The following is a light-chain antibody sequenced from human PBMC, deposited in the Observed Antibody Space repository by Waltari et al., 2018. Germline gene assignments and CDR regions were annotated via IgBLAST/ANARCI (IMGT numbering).Light chain of an antibody. CDR3: QHRSKWPPLT. Sequence: EIVLTQSPATLSLSPGERATLSCRASQSVGNFLAWYQLKPGQPPRLLIYDSSSRATGIPPRFSGSGSGTDFTLTIISLEPEDFAVYYCQHRSKWPPLTFGGGTKVEIK. J-gene: IGKJ4*01. V-gene: IGKV3-11*01. CDR1: QSVGNF. CDR2: DSS.